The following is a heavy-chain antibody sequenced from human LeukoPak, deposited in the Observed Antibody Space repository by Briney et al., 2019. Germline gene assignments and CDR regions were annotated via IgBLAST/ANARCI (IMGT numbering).Heavy chain of an antibody. CDR1: GFSFISYG. Sequence: GGSLRLSCAASGFSFISYGMHWVRQAPGKGLEWVGVISDDGRRKDYADSVKGRFTISRDNSKDTLYLQMNSLRAEDTAVYYCAKRPSDYGDYVGYFDYWGQRTLVTLSS. CDR3: AKRPSDYGDYVGYFDY. V-gene: IGHV3-30*18. CDR2: ISDDGRRK. D-gene: IGHD4-17*01. J-gene: IGHJ4*02.